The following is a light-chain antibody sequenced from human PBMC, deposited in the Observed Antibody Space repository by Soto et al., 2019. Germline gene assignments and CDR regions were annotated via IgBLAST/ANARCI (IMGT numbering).Light chain of an antibody. CDR1: QSVSAGY. J-gene: IGKJ1*01. Sequence: EIVLTQSPGTLSLSPGERATLSCRASQSVSAGYFAWYQQKPGQAPRLLIYETSSRTTGTPDRFSGSGSGTDFTLTISRLEPEDFAVYYCQQYGNSPTFGPGTKVDIK. CDR2: ETS. V-gene: IGKV3-20*01. CDR3: QQYGNSPT.